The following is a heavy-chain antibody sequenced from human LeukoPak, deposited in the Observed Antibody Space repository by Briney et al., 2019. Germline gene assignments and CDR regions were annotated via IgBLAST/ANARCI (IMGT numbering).Heavy chain of an antibody. CDR3: ARVKAAAGTSWYYMDV. V-gene: IGHV4-59*01. CDR1: GGSISSYY. D-gene: IGHD6-13*01. CDR2: IYYSGST. J-gene: IGHJ6*03. Sequence: SETLSLTCTVSGGSISSYYWSWIRQPPGKGLEWLGYIYYSGSTNYNPSLKSRVTISVDTSKNQFSLKLSSVTAADTAVYYCARVKAAAGTSWYYMDVWGKGTTVTVCS.